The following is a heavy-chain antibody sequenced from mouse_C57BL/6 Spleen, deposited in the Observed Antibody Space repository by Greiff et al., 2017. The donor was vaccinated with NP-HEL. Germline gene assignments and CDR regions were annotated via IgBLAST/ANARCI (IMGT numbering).Heavy chain of an antibody. V-gene: IGHV1-61*01. D-gene: IGHD3-3*01. Sequence: QVQLQQSGAELVRPGSSVKLSCKASGYTFTSYWMDWVKQRPGQGLEWIGNIYPSDSETHYNQKFKDKATLTVDKSSSTAYMQLSSLTSEDSAVYYCARGQLGYYAMDYWGQGTSVTVSS. CDR3: ARGQLGYYAMDY. J-gene: IGHJ4*01. CDR2: IYPSDSET. CDR1: GYTFTSYW.